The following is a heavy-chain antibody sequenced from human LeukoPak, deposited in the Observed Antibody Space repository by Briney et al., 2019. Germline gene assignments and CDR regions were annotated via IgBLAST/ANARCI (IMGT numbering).Heavy chain of an antibody. CDR3: VRYSGDADY. CDR2: IRSKVYGGTT. CDR1: GFTSSSYA. J-gene: IGHJ4*02. Sequence: ESGGSLRLSCAASGFTSSSYAMNWVRQAPGKGLEWVGFIRSKVYGGTTEYAASVKGRFTISRDDSKSIAYLQMNSLKSEDTAVYYCVRYSGDADYWGQGTLVTVSS. D-gene: IGHD5-12*01. V-gene: IGHV3-49*04.